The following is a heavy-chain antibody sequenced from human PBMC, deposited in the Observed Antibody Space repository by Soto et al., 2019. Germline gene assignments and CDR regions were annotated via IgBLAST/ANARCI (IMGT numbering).Heavy chain of an antibody. CDR2: IYYSGST. V-gene: IGHV4-39*01. J-gene: IGHJ4*02. D-gene: IGHD6-6*01. CDR1: GGSISSSSYY. CDR3: ARGPNLRVAASDY. Sequence: SETLSLTCTVSGGSISSSSYYWGWIRQPPGKGLEWIGSIYYSGSTYYNPSLKSRVTISVDTSKNQFSLKLSSVTAADTAVYYCARGPNLRVAASDYWGQGTLVTVSS.